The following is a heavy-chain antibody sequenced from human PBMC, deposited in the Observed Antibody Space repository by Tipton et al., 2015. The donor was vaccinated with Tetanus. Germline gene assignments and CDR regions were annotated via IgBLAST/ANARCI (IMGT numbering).Heavy chain of an antibody. CDR2: IYYSGST. CDR1: GGSISSYY. CDR3: ARERGPNSSGSTIDY. V-gene: IGHV4-59*01. Sequence: TLSLTCTVSGGSISSYYWSWIRQPPGKGLEWIGYIYYSGSTNYNPSLKSRVTISVDTSKNQFSLKLSSVTAADTAVYYCARERGPNSSGSTIDYWGQGTLVTVSS. J-gene: IGHJ4*02. D-gene: IGHD6-19*01.